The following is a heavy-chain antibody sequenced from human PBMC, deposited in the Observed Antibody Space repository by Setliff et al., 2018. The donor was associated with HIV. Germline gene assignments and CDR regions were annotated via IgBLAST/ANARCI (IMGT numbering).Heavy chain of an antibody. CDR2: IKQDGSEK. J-gene: IGHJ4*02. CDR3: ARELCTGGYCYSDY. V-gene: IGHV3-7*03. CDR1: GFTFSSYW. D-gene: IGHD2-8*02. Sequence: GGSLRLSCAASGFTFSSYWMSWVRQAPGKGLEWVANIKQDGSEKYYVDSVKGRFTISRDNAKNSLYLQMNSLRAEDTAVYCCARELCTGGYCYSDYWGQGTLVTVSS.